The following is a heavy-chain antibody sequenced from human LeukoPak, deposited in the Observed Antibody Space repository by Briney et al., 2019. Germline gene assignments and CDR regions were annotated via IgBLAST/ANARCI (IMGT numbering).Heavy chain of an antibody. CDR1: GFTFSSYA. J-gene: IGHJ4*02. Sequence: GGSLRLSCAVSGFTFSSYAMSWVRQAPGKGLEWVSAISGSGGNTYYADSVKGRLTISRDNSKNTLYLQMNSLRAEDTAVYYCVRDSAKYSSSRVPVDYWGQGTLVTVSS. D-gene: IGHD6-13*01. CDR3: VRDSAKYSSSRVPVDY. CDR2: ISGSGGNT. V-gene: IGHV3-23*01.